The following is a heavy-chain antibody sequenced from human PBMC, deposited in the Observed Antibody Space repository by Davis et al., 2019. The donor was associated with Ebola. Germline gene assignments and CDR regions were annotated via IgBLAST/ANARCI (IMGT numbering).Heavy chain of an antibody. J-gene: IGHJ4*02. CDR1: GFTFSSYW. Sequence: GGSLRLSCAASGFTFSSYWMSWVRQAPGKVLECVAVIWYNGSNKYYADSVKGRFTISRDNSKNTLYLQMNSLRAEDTAVYYCARASRRDGYNYRYYFDYWGQGTLVTVSS. D-gene: IGHD5-24*01. CDR3: ARASRRDGYNYRYYFDY. V-gene: IGHV3-33*08. CDR2: IWYNGSNK.